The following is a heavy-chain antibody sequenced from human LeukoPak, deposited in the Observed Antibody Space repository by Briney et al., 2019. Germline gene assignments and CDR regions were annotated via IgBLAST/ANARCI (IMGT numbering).Heavy chain of an antibody. CDR3: ARHYYDFWSAPPRWFDP. D-gene: IGHD3-3*01. Sequence: SETLSLTCTVSGGSISSYYWSWIRQPPGKGLEWIGYIYYSGSTKYNPSLKSRVTISVDTSKNQFSLNLSSVTAADTAVYYCARHYYDFWSAPPRWFDPWGQGTLVTVSS. V-gene: IGHV4-59*08. CDR1: GGSISSYY. CDR2: IYYSGST. J-gene: IGHJ5*02.